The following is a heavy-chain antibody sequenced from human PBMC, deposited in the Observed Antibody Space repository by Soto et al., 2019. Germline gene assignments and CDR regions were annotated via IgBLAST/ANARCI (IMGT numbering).Heavy chain of an antibody. CDR2: IIPIFGTA. Sequence: GASVKVSCKASGGTFSSYAISWVRQAPGQGLEWMGGIIPIFGTANYAQKFQGRVTITADESTSTAYMELSSLRSEDTAVYYCARDRGPLYGLGAFDILGQGTMATVSS. CDR1: GGTFSSYA. D-gene: IGHD3-10*01. V-gene: IGHV1-69*13. CDR3: ARDRGPLYGLGAFDI. J-gene: IGHJ3*02.